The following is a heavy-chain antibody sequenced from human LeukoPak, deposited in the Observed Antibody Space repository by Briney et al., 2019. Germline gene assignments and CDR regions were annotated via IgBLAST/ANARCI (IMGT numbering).Heavy chain of an antibody. J-gene: IGHJ4*02. Sequence: ASVKVSCKTSGYSFNDYYLHWVRQAPGQGLEWMGWINPSSGRTHYAPKFQGRVTLTTDTSITTAYMELSSLISGDTALYYCARDSSDILTGYYHFWGQGTLVTVSS. V-gene: IGHV1-2*02. CDR3: ARDSSDILTGYYHF. D-gene: IGHD3-9*01. CDR1: GYSFNDYY. CDR2: INPSSGRT.